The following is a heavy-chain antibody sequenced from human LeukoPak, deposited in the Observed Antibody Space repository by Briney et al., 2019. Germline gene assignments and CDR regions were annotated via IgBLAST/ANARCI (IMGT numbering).Heavy chain of an antibody. CDR1: RFNFSTYW. CDR2: ISSSSSYI. Sequence: GGSLRISCAASRFNFSTYWMNWVRQAPVQGLEWVSSISSSSSYIYYADSVKGRFTMSRDNAKNSLYLQMNSLRAEDTPVYYCASEAKEVDYWGQGTMVTVSS. V-gene: IGHV3-21*01. J-gene: IGHJ4*02. CDR3: ASEAKEVDY.